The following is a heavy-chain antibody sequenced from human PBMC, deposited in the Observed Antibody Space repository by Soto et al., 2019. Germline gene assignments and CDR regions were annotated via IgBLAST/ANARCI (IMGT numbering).Heavy chain of an antibody. J-gene: IGHJ3*02. V-gene: IGHV4-59*08. CDR3: AGVTTDAFDI. D-gene: IGHD4-17*01. Sequence: LETLSLTCTVSGGSISSYYWSWIRQPPGKGLEWIGYIYYSGSTNYNPSLKSRVTISVDTSKNQFSLKLSSVTAADTAVYYCAGVTTDAFDIWGQVTMVTVS. CDR1: GGSISSYY. CDR2: IYYSGST.